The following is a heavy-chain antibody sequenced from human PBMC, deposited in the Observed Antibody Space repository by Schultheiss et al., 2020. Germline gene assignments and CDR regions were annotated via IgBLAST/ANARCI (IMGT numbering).Heavy chain of an antibody. J-gene: IGHJ6*02. D-gene: IGHD3-9*01. CDR1: GFTFDDYA. V-gene: IGHV3-21*04. CDR3: AKDRAVLRYFAGSGPDYGMDV. Sequence: GGSLRLSCAASGFTFDDYAMHWVRQAPGKGLEWVSSISSSSSYIYYADSVKGRFTISRDNAKNSLYLQMNSLRAEDTAVYYCAKDRAVLRYFAGSGPDYGMDVWGQGTTVTVSS. CDR2: ISSSSSYI.